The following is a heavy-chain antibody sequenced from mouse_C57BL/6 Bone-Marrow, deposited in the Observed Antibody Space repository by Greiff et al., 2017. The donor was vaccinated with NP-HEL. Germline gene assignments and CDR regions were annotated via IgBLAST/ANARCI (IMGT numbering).Heavy chain of an antibody. CDR1: GFNIKDYY. D-gene: IGHD1-1*01. CDR2: IDPEDGDT. V-gene: IGHV14-1*01. CDR3: TTRYYYGSSFYYFDY. J-gene: IGHJ2*01. Sequence: VHVKQSGAELVRPGASVKLSCTASGFNIKDYYMHWVKQRPEQGLEWIGRIDPEDGDTEYAPKFQGKATMTADTSSNTAYLQLSSLTSEDTAVYYCTTRYYYGSSFYYFDYWGQGTTLTVSS.